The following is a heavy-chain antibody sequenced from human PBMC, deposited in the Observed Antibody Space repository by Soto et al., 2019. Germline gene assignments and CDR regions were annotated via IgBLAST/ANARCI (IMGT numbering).Heavy chain of an antibody. J-gene: IGHJ4*02. V-gene: IGHV1-18*01. CDR3: ARGWRDPSFSVYDQ. D-gene: IGHD3-3*02. Sequence: GASVKVSCKASGYTFTSYGISWVRQAPGQGLEWMGWISAYNGNTNYARKLQGRVTMTTDTSTSEAYMDLTSLRFEDTAVYFCARGWRDPSFSVYDQWGQGTQVTGSS. CDR1: GYTFTSYG. CDR2: ISAYNGNT.